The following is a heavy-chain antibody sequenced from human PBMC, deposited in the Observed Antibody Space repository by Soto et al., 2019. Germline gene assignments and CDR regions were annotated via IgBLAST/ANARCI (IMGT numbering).Heavy chain of an antibody. J-gene: IGHJ6*03. CDR1: GDSVSSNSAG. Sequence: QVQLQLSGPGLVTPSQTLSLTCAISGDSVSSNSAGWNWIRQTPSRGLEWLGRTYYRSKWYFNYAVSVESRITINPDTSKNQFSLQLSSMTPDDTAVYYCARGSWDDVSGHYYMDVWGKGTTVTVSS. D-gene: IGHD1-1*01. CDR2: TYYRSKWYF. CDR3: ARGSWDDVSGHYYMDV. V-gene: IGHV6-1*01.